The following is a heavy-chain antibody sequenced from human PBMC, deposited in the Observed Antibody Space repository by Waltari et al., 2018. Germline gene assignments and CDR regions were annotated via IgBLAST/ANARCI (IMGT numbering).Heavy chain of an antibody. Sequence: LSLTCTVSGDSISSSSYYWGWIRQPPGKGPEWIASIYYSGSTYYNPSLKSRVTISVDTSKNQFSLKLSSVTAADTAVYYCARTVAGFIGSWYFDLWGRGTLVTVSS. CDR3: ARTVAGFIGSWYFDL. V-gene: IGHV4-39*01. J-gene: IGHJ2*01. D-gene: IGHD6-19*01. CDR2: IYYSGST. CDR1: GDSISSSSYY.